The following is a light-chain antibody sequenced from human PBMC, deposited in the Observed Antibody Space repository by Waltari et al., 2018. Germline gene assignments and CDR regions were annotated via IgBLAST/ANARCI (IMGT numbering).Light chain of an antibody. J-gene: IGKJ3*01. CDR3: QKYNNWPPFT. Sequence: EIVMTQSPATLSVSPGERATLSCRANQSVSSNLAWYQQKPGQAPRLLIYGASTRATGIPARFGGSGSGTEFTLTISSLQSEDFAVYYCQKYNNWPPFTFGPGTKVDIK. CDR2: GAS. V-gene: IGKV3-15*01. CDR1: QSVSSN.